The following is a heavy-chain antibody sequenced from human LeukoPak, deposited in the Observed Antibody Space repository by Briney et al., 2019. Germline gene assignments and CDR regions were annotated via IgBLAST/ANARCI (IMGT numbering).Heavy chain of an antibody. D-gene: IGHD7-27*01. J-gene: IGHJ4*02. CDR1: GFTFSSYD. Sequence: PGGSLRLSCVASGFTFSSYDMSWVRQAPGKGLEWVSTITTSDGNTYYADSVKGRFTVSRDNSKNTLFLQMNSLRAEDTAVYYCAKDGGLWVSAHWGDSWGRGTLVTVSS. V-gene: IGHV3-23*01. CDR3: AKDGGLWVSAHWGDS. CDR2: ITTSDGNT.